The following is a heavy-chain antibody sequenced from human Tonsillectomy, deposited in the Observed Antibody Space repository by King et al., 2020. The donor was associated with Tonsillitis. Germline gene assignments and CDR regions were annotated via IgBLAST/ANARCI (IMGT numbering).Heavy chain of an antibody. D-gene: IGHD1-1*01. J-gene: IGHJ6*02. CDR1: GFTFSSYS. Sequence: VQLVESGGGLVQPGGSLRLSCAASGFTFSSYSIHWVRQTPGKGLEWVSYITSGGRSIYYADSEKGRFTISRDNAKNSLYLQMNSLRAEDTAVYYCARGLVGRRGDYGMDVWGQGTTVTVSS. CDR3: ARGLVGRRGDYGMDV. CDR2: ITSGGRSI. V-gene: IGHV3-48*01.